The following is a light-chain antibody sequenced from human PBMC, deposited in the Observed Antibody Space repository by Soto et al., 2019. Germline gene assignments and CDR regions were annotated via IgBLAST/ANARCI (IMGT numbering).Light chain of an antibody. V-gene: IGLV2-14*01. CDR2: EIS. Sequence: QSVLTQPASVSGSPGKSITISCTGTSSDVGGYNYVSWYQQHPGKAPKLMIYEISNRSSGVSNRFSGSKSGNTASLTISGLQAEDEADYYCSSYTSSSTWVFGGGTKLTVL. CDR3: SSYTSSSTWV. CDR1: SSDVGGYNY. J-gene: IGLJ3*02.